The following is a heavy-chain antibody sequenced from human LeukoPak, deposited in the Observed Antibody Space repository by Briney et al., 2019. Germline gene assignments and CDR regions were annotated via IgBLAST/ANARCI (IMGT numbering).Heavy chain of an antibody. V-gene: IGHV3-23*01. Sequence: GGSLGLSCAASGFSFSNYAMSWVRQVPGKGLEWVSAISGRDDSTYYADSVKGRFTISRDTSKNTLYLQMNSLRAEDTAVYYCAKWGDYDVLTGYYDSDYWGQGTLVTVSS. CDR3: AKWGDYDVLTGYYDSDY. D-gene: IGHD3-9*01. CDR2: ISGRDDST. J-gene: IGHJ4*02. CDR1: GFSFSNYA.